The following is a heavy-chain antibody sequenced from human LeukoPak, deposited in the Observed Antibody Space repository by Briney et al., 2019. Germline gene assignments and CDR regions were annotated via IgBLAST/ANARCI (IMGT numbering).Heavy chain of an antibody. D-gene: IGHD2-15*01. CDR3: ARHPEAAYYYYMDV. V-gene: IGHV4-39*01. J-gene: IGHJ6*03. CDR1: GGSISSGSYY. CDR2: IYYSGST. Sequence: PSETLSLTCTVSGGSISSGSYYWGWIRQPPGKGLEWIGSIYYSGSTYYNPSLKSRVTISVDTSKNQFSLKLSSVTAADTAVHYCARHPEAAYYYYMDVWGKGTTVTISS.